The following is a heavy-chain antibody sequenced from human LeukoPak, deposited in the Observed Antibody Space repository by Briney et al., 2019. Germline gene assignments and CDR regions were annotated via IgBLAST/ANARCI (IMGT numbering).Heavy chain of an antibody. D-gene: IGHD3-10*01. CDR3: ARGSQDSPRFDYMDV. V-gene: IGHV1-69*05. CDR2: SIPIYGTT. Sequence: SVKVSCKASGGTFRKFAISWVRQAPRQGLEWMGGSIPIYGTTKYAQKFQGRVTISTDESTSTAYMELSSLSSDETAVYYCARGSQDSPRFDYMDVWGNGTTVTVSS. J-gene: IGHJ6*03. CDR1: GGTFRKFA.